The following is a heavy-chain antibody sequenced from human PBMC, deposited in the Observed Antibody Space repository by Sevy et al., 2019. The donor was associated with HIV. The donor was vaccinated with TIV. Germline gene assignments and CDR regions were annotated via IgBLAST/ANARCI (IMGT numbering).Heavy chain of an antibody. Sequence: GGSLRLSCAASAFTFSSYWMTWVRQAPGKGLEWVANIKQDGSEENYVDSVKGRFTIFRDNAKNSRFLQMNSLRAEDTAGYYGARSGSYVDTYYFYYAMDVWGPGTTVTVSS. J-gene: IGHJ6*02. V-gene: IGHV3-7*01. CDR3: ARSGSYVDTYYFYYAMDV. CDR1: AFTFSSYW. D-gene: IGHD3-3*01. CDR2: IKQDGSEE.